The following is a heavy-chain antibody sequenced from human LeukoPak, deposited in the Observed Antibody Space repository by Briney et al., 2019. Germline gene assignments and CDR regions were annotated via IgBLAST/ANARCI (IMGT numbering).Heavy chain of an antibody. CDR1: GYTLTELS. D-gene: IGHD3-22*01. J-gene: IGHJ4*02. Sequence: GASVTVSCKVSGYTLTELSMHWVRQAPGKGLEGMGGFDPEDGETIYAQKFQGRVTMTEDTSTDTAYMELSSLRSEDTAVYYCATTEDYDSSLWGQGTLVTVSS. V-gene: IGHV1-24*01. CDR3: ATTEDYDSSL. CDR2: FDPEDGET.